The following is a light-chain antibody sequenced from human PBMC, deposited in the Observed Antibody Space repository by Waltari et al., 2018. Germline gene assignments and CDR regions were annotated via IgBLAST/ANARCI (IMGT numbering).Light chain of an antibody. CDR3: ATWDDTLSGPRV. CDR1: TSNIGSNS. V-gene: IGLV1-47*01. J-gene: IGLJ3*02. CDR2: RNY. Sequence: QSVLPQPPSVSGTPGQRVTISCSVTTSNIGSNSVYWYQQLPGTAPKLLIYRNYQRPSGVPTRFSGSRSGTSASLAISGLQSEDEADYYCATWDDTLSGPRVFGGGTRLTVL.